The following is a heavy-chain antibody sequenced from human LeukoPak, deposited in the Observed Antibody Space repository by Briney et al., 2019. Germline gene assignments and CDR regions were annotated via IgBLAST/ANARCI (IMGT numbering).Heavy chain of an antibody. J-gene: IGHJ4*02. CDR1: GFTFSSYF. CDR3: ARGWPDPGYYDSSGYYYLDY. V-gene: IGHV3-7*05. Sequence: GGSLRLSCAASGFTFSSYFMNWVRQAPGKGLEWVAKIHPDGSDKYYVDSVKGRFTISRDNAKSSLHLQMNSLRAEDTAVYYCARGWPDPGYYDSSGYYYLDYWGQGTLVTVSS. CDR2: IHPDGSDK. D-gene: IGHD3-22*01.